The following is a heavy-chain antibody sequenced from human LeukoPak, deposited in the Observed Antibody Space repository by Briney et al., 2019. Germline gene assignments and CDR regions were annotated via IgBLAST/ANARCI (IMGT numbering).Heavy chain of an antibody. J-gene: IGHJ6*02. CDR1: GFTFSSYG. CDR2: IWYDGSNK. V-gene: IGHV3-33*01. D-gene: IGHD6-19*01. Sequence: GGSLRLSCAASGFTFSSYGMHWVRQAPGKGLEWVAVIWYDGSNKYYADSVKGRFTISRDNSKNTLYLQMNSLRAEDTAVYYCARVMAEAENGMDVWGQGTTVTVSS. CDR3: ARVMAEAENGMDV.